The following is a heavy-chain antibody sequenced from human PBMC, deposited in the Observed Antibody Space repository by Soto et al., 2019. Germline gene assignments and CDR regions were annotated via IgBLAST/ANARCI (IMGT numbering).Heavy chain of an antibody. CDR2: IRNKANRYTT. J-gene: IGHJ4*01. CDR1: VFTFSDHY. D-gene: IGHD1-1*01. Sequence: PVRSLRLSCASSVFTFSDHYMDWVRHSPGKGLEWVGRIRNKANRYTTEYAASVKGRFTISRDDSRNSLYLQMNSLQTEDTAVYYCTRDDTLERGTLDYWGQGALVTVSS. CDR3: TRDDTLERGTLDY. V-gene: IGHV3-72*01.